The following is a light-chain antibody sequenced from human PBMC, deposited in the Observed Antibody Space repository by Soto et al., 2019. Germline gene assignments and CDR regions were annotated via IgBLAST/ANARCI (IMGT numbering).Light chain of an antibody. J-gene: IGLJ1*01. V-gene: IGLV2-8*01. CDR1: RSDVGGYNY. CDR2: EVS. Sequence: QSVLTQPPSASGSPGQSVTISCTGTRSDVGGYNYVSWYQQHPGKAPKLMIYEVSQRPSGVPDRFSGSKSGNTASLTVSGLQAEDEADYYCSSYAGSTNFVFGAGTKVTVL. CDR3: SSYAGSTNFV.